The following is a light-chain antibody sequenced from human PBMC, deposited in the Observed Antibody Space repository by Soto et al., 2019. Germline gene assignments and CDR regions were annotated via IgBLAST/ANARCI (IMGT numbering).Light chain of an antibody. CDR2: DAS. J-gene: IGKJ5*01. V-gene: IGKV3-11*01. CDR1: QSVSGY. Sequence: DIVLTQSPATLSLSPGGRATLSCRASQSVSGYLAWYQQKPGQAPRLLTYDASNRATGIPARFSGSGPGTDFTLTISSLAPEDFAVYYCPQRSNWLITFGQGTRLEIK. CDR3: PQRSNWLIT.